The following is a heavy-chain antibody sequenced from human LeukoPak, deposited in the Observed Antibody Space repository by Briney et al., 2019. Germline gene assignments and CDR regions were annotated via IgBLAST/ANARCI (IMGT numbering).Heavy chain of an antibody. CDR3: ARAVGATRAFDY. D-gene: IGHD1-26*01. CDR1: GFTFSSYD. J-gene: IGHJ4*02. V-gene: IGHV3-13*01. CDR2: IGTAGDT. Sequence: GGSLRLSCAASGFTFSSYDMHWVRQATGKGLEWVSAIGTAGDTYYPGSVKGRFTISRENAKNSLYLQMNSLRAGDTAVYYCARAVGATRAFDYWGQGTLVTVSS.